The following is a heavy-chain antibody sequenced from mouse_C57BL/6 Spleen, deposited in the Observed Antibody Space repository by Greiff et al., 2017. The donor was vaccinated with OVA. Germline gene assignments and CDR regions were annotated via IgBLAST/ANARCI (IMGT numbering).Heavy chain of an antibody. D-gene: IGHD1-1*01. CDR1: GYTFTDYN. CDR3: ARRDYYGSSHFDY. CDR2: INPNNGGT. J-gene: IGHJ2*01. Sequence: VQLQQPGAELVMPGASVKLSCKASGYTFTDYNMHWVKQSHGKSLEWIGYINPNNGGTSYNQKFKGKATLTVSKSSSTAYMELRSLTSEDSAVYYCARRDYYGSSHFDYWGQGTTLTVSS. V-gene: IGHV1-22*01.